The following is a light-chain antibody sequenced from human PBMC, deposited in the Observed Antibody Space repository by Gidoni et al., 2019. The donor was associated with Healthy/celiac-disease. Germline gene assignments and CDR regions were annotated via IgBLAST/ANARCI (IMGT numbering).Light chain of an antibody. Sequence: DIQMTQSPSCLSASVGDRVTITCQASQDISNYLSWYQQKPWKAPKLMIYDASNLETGVPSRFSGSASGTYFPFTISSLPPDDIATYYCQHYDNLPLTFGGGTKVEIK. V-gene: IGKV1-33*01. CDR3: QHYDNLPLT. CDR1: QDISNY. CDR2: DAS. J-gene: IGKJ4*01.